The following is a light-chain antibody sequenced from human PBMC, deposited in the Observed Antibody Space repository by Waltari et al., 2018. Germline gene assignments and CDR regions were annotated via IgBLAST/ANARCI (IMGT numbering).Light chain of an antibody. CDR1: SSDVGCYTY. V-gene: IGLV2-14*01. J-gene: IGLJ3*02. CDR2: DVS. CDR3: CSFTSRSTWV. Sequence: QSALTQPASVSGSPGQSITIPCTGTSSDVGCYTYVSWYQQHPGKAPKLLIFDVSNRPSGVSNRFSGSKSGNTASLTISGLQAEDESDYYCCSFTSRSTWVFGGGTKLTVL.